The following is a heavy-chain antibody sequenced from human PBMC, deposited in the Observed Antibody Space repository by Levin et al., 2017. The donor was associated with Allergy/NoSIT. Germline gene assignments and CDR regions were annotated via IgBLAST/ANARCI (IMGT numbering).Heavy chain of an antibody. CDR2: IYYSGST. CDR3: ASVKGSSGYYYGMDV. J-gene: IGHJ6*02. CDR1: GGSISSYY. Sequence: PSETLSLTCTVSGGSISSYYWSWIRQPPGKGLEWIGYIYYSGSTNYNPSLKSRVTISVDTSKNQFSLKLSSVTAADTAVYYCASVKGSSGYYYGMDVWGQGTTVTVSS. V-gene: IGHV4-59*01. D-gene: IGHD6-6*01.